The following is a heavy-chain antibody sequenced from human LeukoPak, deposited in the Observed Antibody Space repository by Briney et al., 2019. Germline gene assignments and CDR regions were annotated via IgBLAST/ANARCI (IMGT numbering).Heavy chain of an antibody. V-gene: IGHV3-23*01. D-gene: IGHD6-13*01. J-gene: IGHJ4*02. Sequence: GGSLRLSCAASGFTFSSYAMSWVRQAPGKGLEWVSAISGSGCSTYYADSVKGRFTISRDNSKNTLYLQMNSLRAEDTAVYYCAKDLFDSSSWYTSPPDYWGQGTLVTVSS. CDR3: AKDLFDSSSWYTSPPDY. CDR1: GFTFSSYA. CDR2: ISGSGCST.